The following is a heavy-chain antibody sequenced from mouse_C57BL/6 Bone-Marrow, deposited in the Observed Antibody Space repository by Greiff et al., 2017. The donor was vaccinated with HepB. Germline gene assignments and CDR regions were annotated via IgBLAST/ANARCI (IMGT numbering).Heavy chain of an antibody. Sequence: EVQLQQSGPGLAKPSQTLSLTCSVPGYSITSDYWNWIRKFPGNKLEYMGYISYSGSTYYNPSLKSRISITRDTSKNQYYLQLNSVTTEDTATYYCSRYGGNYGLYYAMDYWGQGTAVTVSS. J-gene: IGHJ4*01. CDR1: GYSITSDY. CDR3: SRYGGNYGLYYAMDY. V-gene: IGHV3-8*01. CDR2: ISYSGST. D-gene: IGHD2-1*01.